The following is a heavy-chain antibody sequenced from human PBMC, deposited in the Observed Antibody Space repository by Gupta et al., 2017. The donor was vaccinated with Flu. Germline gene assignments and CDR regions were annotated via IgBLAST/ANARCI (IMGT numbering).Heavy chain of an antibody. V-gene: IGHV7-4-1*02. CDR1: GYTFTSHV. J-gene: IGHJ4*02. Sequence: ASGYTFTSHVISWVRQAPGQGPEWMGWIKTDTRNPTYAQGFTGRFVMSSDTSVTTAYLQINSLTTEDTAVYYCARGRFFGVSPAGYWGPGTQVTVSS. D-gene: IGHD3-3*01. CDR3: ARGRFFGVSPAGY. CDR2: IKTDTRNP.